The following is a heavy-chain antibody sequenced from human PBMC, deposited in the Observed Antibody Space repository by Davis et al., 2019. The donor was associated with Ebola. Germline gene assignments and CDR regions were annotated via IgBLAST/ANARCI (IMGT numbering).Heavy chain of an antibody. CDR3: ARGSPWFGVVDVLRGFDT. D-gene: IGHD3-10*01. CDR2: INHTGET. CDR1: GFTFSSYS. V-gene: IGHV4-34*01. Sequence: ESLKISCAASGFTFSSYSMNWVRQSPGERLEWIGDINHTGETHYNPSLRRRVIISVDKSKEEFSLKVTSVTAADTAIYYCARGSPWFGVVDVLRGFDTWGQGSLVIVSS. J-gene: IGHJ5*02.